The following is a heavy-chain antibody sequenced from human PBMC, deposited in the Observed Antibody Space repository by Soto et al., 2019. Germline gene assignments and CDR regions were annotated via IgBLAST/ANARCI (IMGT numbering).Heavy chain of an antibody. V-gene: IGHV6-1*01. D-gene: IGHD1-26*01. Sequence: SQTLSLTCAISGDSVSSYSAAWNWIRQSPSGGLEWLGRTYYRSRFFSDYAESVKSRIIINPDTTKNQLSLKLTSMTAADTAVYYRARDMHAGFTHYFDPWGQGTLVTVSS. CDR3: ARDMHAGFTHYFDP. CDR2: TYYRSRFFS. J-gene: IGHJ5*02. CDR1: GDSVSSYSAA.